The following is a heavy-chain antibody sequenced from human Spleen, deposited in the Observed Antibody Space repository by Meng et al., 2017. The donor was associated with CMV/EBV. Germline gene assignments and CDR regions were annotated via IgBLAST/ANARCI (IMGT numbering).Heavy chain of an antibody. D-gene: IGHD1-14*01. Sequence: VQLQQWGAGLLKPSETLSLICFVYGGSFSSYYWSGIRQPPGKGLEWIGYIYYSGSTRYIPSLKSRVSMSVDTSKNQFSLKLSSVTAADTAVYYCARGPDDFDYWGQGTLVTVSS. J-gene: IGHJ4*02. CDR1: GGSFSSYY. CDR3: ARGPDDFDY. V-gene: IGHV4-59*01. CDR2: IYYSGST.